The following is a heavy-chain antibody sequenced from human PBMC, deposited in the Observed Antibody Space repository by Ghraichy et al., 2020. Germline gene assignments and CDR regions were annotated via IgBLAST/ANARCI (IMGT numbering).Heavy chain of an antibody. Sequence: SETLSLTCTVSGGSISSSSYYWGWIRQPPGKGLEWIGSIYYSGSTYYNPSLKSRVTISVDTSKNQFSLKLSSVTAADTAVYYCARLKGRIVGLDYWGQGTLVTVSS. CDR2: IYYSGST. CDR1: GGSISSSSYY. J-gene: IGHJ4*02. CDR3: ARLKGRIVGLDY. V-gene: IGHV4-39*07. D-gene: IGHD3-22*01.